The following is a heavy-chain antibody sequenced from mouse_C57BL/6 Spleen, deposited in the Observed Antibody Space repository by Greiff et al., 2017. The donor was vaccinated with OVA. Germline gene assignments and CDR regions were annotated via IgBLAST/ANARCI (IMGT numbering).Heavy chain of an antibody. CDR3: ARVDDYGRLDYAMDY. D-gene: IGHD2-4*01. J-gene: IGHJ4*01. V-gene: IGHV1-50*01. CDR1: GYTFTSYW. Sequence: QVQLQQPGAELVKPGASVKLSCKASGYTFTSYWMQWVKQRPGQGLEWIGEIDPSDSYTNYNQKFKGKATLTVDTSSSTAYMQLSSLTSEDSAVYYCARVDDYGRLDYAMDYWGQATSVTVSS. CDR2: IDPSDSYT.